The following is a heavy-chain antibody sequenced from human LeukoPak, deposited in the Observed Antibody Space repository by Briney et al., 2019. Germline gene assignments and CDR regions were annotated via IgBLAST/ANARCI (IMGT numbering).Heavy chain of an antibody. CDR3: ARSLGATRYNLKYYFFYGLDV. Sequence: SETLSLTCTVSGGSINTYYWSWIRQPPGKGLEWIGYNHYSGSTNYNPSLTSRVTISVDTSNNQFSLRLSSVTAAATAVYCCARSLGATRYNLKYYFFYGLDVWGQGATVTVSS. V-gene: IGHV4-59*01. CDR1: GGSINTYY. J-gene: IGHJ6*02. D-gene: IGHD1-26*01. CDR2: NHYSGST.